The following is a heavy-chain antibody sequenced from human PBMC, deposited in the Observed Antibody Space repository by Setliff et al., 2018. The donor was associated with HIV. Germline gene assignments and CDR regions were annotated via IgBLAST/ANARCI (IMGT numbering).Heavy chain of an antibody. Sequence: ASVKVSCKASGYMFTDYYIHWVRQAPGQGLEWMGWINPNSDVTNYAQKLQGRVTMTTDTSTSTAYMELRSLRSDDTAVYYCARGIAAAADFDYWGQGTLVTVSS. CDR1: GYMFTDYY. D-gene: IGHD6-13*01. J-gene: IGHJ4*02. CDR2: INPNSDVT. V-gene: IGHV1-2*02. CDR3: ARGIAAAADFDY.